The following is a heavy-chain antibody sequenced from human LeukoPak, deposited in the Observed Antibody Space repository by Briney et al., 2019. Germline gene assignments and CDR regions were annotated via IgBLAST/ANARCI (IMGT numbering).Heavy chain of an antibody. J-gene: IGHJ4*02. CDR1: GYTFTGYY. CDR2: ICPNSGGT. CDR3: ARGGDTYDDYGY. D-gene: IGHD3-16*01. Sequence: ASVKVSCKASGYTFTGYYVHWVRQAPGQGLEWMGWICPNSGGTNYAQKFQGRVTMTRDTSISTAYMELSSLRSDDTALYYCARGGDTYDDYGYWGQGTLVTVSS. V-gene: IGHV1-2*02.